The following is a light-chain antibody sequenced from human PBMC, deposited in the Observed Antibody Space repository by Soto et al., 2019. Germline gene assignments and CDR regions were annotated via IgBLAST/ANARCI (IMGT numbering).Light chain of an antibody. J-gene: IGKJ1*01. CDR1: QSVSSSY. CDR3: QQYGSSPKT. V-gene: IGKV3-20*01. Sequence: DIVLTQSPGTLSLSPGERATLSCRASQSVSSSYLAWYQQKPGQAPRLLLYGASSRATGIPDRFSGSGSGTDFTLTISRLEPEYFAVYYCQQYGSSPKTFGQGTKVEIK. CDR2: GAS.